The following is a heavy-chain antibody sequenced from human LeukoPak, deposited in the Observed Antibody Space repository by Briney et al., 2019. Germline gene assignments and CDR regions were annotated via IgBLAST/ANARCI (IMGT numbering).Heavy chain of an antibody. J-gene: IGHJ4*02. Sequence: GSLRLSCAASGFPFSAYAMSWVRQPPGKGLEWIGSIYYSGSTYYNPSLKSRVTISVDTSKNQFSLKLSSVTAADTAVYYCARGDFWSGHIVDYWGQGTLVTVSS. CDR2: IYYSGST. V-gene: IGHV4-38-2*01. CDR3: ARGDFWSGHIVDY. CDR1: GFPFSAYA. D-gene: IGHD3-3*01.